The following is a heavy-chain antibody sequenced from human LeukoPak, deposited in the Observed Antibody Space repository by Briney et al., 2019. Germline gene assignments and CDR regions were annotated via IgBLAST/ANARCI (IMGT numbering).Heavy chain of an antibody. CDR2: IYYSGST. V-gene: IGHV4-39*01. J-gene: IGHJ4*02. CDR3: ARQDSGSYYSDY. D-gene: IGHD1-26*01. CDR1: GGSISSSRYY. Sequence: SETLSLTCTVSGGSISSSRYYWGWIRQPPGKGLEWIGSIYYSGSTYYNPSLKSRVTISVDTSKNQFSLKLSSVTAADTAVYYCARQDSGSYYSDYWGQGTLVTVSS.